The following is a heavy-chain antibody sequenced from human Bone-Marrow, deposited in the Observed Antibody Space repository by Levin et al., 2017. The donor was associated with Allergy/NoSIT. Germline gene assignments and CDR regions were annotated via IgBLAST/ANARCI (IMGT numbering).Heavy chain of an antibody. Sequence: GASVKVSCKTSGYTFTAYYIHWVRQAPGQGLEWVGIINPGVPSTLYAQKFQGRVTMTSDTSTSTVYMELSSLRSEDTAIYYCARAYFGGNYRYSMDVWGQGTTVTVSS. CDR1: GYTFTAYY. D-gene: IGHD3-3*01. CDR2: INPGVPST. J-gene: IGHJ6*02. CDR3: ARAYFGGNYRYSMDV. V-gene: IGHV1-46*01.